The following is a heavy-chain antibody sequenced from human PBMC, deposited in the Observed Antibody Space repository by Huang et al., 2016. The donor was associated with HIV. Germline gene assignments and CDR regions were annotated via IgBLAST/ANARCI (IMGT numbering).Heavy chain of an antibody. V-gene: IGHV7-4-1*02. D-gene: IGHD6-19*01. Sequence: QVQLVQSGSELKKPGASVKVSCKASGYTFTSYAMNWVRQAPGQGLEWMVWINTKTGNPTYAQGFTGRFVFSVDTSVSTAYLQISSLKAEDTAVYYCARVGVAGTDWYFDLWGRGTLVTVSS. CDR1: GYTFTSYA. J-gene: IGHJ2*01. CDR3: ARVGVAGTDWYFDL. CDR2: INTKTGNP.